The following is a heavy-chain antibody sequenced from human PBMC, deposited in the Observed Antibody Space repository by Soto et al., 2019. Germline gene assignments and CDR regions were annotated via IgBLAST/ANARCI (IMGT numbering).Heavy chain of an antibody. CDR3: ALISPAYDFWSGYHADY. Sequence: SGPTLVNPTETLTLTCTVSGFSLSNARMGVSWIRQPPGKALEWLAHIFSNDEKSYSTSLKSRLTISKDTSKSQVVLTMTNMDPVDTSTYYCALISPAYDFWSGYHADYWGQGTLVTVSS. CDR1: GFSLSNARMG. V-gene: IGHV2-26*01. D-gene: IGHD3-3*01. J-gene: IGHJ4*02. CDR2: IFSNDEK.